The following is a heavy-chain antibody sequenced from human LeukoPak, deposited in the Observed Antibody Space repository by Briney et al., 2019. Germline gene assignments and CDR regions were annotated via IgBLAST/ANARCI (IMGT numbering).Heavy chain of an antibody. J-gene: IGHJ4*02. V-gene: IGHV3-23*01. CDR3: GQQQPGKWLAVDS. Sequence: PGGSLRLSCAASGFTFRTYAMNWVRQAPGKGLEWVSAMSGRGAYTYCAESVRGRFTISRDNSKNTLYLQMNSLRAEDTAVYYCGQQQPGKWLAVDSWGQGTLVTVSS. D-gene: IGHD6-19*01. CDR1: GFTFRTYA. CDR2: MSGRGAYT.